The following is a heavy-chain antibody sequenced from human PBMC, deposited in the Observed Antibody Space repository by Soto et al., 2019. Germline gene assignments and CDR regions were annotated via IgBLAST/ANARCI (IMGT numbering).Heavy chain of an antibody. Sequence: SETLSLTCTVSGGSISGYYWTWIRQPPGTGLEWIGEINHSGSTNYNPSLKSRVTISVDTSKNQFSLKLTSVTAADTAVYYCARDKITGHFDYWGQGTLVTVSS. J-gene: IGHJ4*02. D-gene: IGHD2-8*02. V-gene: IGHV4-34*01. CDR3: ARDKITGHFDY. CDR2: INHSGST. CDR1: GGSISGYY.